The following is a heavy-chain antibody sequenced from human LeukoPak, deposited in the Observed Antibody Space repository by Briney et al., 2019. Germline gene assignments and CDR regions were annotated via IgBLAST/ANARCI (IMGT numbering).Heavy chain of an antibody. CDR2: IIPSLSIA. CDR3: ARHMQNYSSTWYPGSWFDP. CDR1: EGTGDSYA. D-gene: IGHD6-13*01. J-gene: IGHJ5*02. Sequence: GASLKVCDRRSEGTGDSYAISWLRQAPGHGLKWMGGIIPSLSIANYAQKFQGRVTITADKSTSTAYMELSSLRSEDTAVYYCARHMQNYSSTWYPGSWFDPWGQGTLVTVSS. V-gene: IGHV1-69*10.